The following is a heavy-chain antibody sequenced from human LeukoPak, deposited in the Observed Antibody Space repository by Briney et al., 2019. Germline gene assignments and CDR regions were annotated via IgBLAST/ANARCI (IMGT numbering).Heavy chain of an antibody. D-gene: IGHD6-13*01. V-gene: IGHV4-38-2*02. CDR1: GYSISSGYY. CDR2: IYHSGST. J-gene: IGHJ4*02. CDR3: ARDSSSIDY. Sequence: SETLSLTCTVSGYSISSGYYWGWIRQPPGKGLEWIGSIYHSGSTYYNPSLKSRVTISVDTSKNQFSLKLSSVTAADTAVYYCARDSSSIDYWGQGTLVTVSS.